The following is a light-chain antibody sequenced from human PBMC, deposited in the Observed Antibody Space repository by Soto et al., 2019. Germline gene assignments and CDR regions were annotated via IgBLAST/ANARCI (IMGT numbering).Light chain of an antibody. CDR2: SAS. CDR3: MQALQTPPT. CDR1: QSLLHSSGYTY. V-gene: IGKV2-28*01. J-gene: IGKJ3*01. Sequence: DLVMTQSPLSLPVTPGEPAAISCRSSQSLLHSSGYTYLDWYLQKPGQSPQLLIHSASNRASGVPDRFSGTGSGTDFTLHIIRVEAEDVGVYFFMQALQTPPTFGPGTRVDI.